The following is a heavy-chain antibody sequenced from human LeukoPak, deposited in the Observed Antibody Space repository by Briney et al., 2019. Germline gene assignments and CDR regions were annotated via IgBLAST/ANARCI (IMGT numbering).Heavy chain of an antibody. CDR2: INPSGGST. CDR1: GYTFTSYY. J-gene: IGHJ4*02. CDR3: ARGEGIDYYDSSGYLFDY. Sequence: GASVKVSCKASGYTFTSYYMHWVRQAPGQGLEWMGIINPSGGSTSYAQKFQGRVTMTRDTSTSTVYMELSSLRSEDTAVYYCARGEGIDYYDSSGYLFDYWGQGTLVTVSS. V-gene: IGHV1-46*01. D-gene: IGHD3-22*01.